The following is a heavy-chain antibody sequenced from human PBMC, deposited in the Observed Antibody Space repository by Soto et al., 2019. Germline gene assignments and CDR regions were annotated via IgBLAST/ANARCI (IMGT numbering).Heavy chain of an antibody. D-gene: IGHD2-21*02. CDR2: ISNVGRST. Sequence: EVQLVESGGGLVQPGGSLRLSCAASGLTFSNFRMHWVRQAPGKGLVWVALISNVGRSTNHADSVKGRFTISRDNAKSTLYLQLNSLRAEDTAVYYCARDTAGLSYWGQGTLVTVSS. CDR3: ARDTAGLSY. CDR1: GLTFSNFR. J-gene: IGHJ4*02. V-gene: IGHV3-74*01.